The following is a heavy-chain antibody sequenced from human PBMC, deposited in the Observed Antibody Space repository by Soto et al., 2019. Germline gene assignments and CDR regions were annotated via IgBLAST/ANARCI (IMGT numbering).Heavy chain of an antibody. J-gene: IGHJ5*02. V-gene: IGHV4-59*01. CDR1: NGSIGSYY. CDR3: ARVGRLITAAGLLDA. D-gene: IGHD6-13*01. Sequence: SETLSLTCTLSNGSIGSYYWPWIRQPPGKGLEWIGHIYYSGSTNYNPSLKSRLTLSLDTSKNQFSLKLPSVTAADTAVYYCARVGRLITAAGLLDAWGQGTLVTVSS. CDR2: IYYSGST.